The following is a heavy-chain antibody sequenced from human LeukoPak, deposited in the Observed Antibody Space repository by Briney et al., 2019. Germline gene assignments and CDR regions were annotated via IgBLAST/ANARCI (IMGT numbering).Heavy chain of an antibody. J-gene: IGHJ4*02. CDR1: GGSISSYY. V-gene: IGHV4-59*01. Sequence: SETLSLTCTVSGGSISSYYWSWIRQPPGKGLEWIGYIYYSGSTNYNPSHKSRVTISVDTSKNQFSLKLSSVTAADTAVYYCARVYGPDAGTVDYWGQGTLVTVSS. CDR2: IYYSGST. CDR3: ARVYGPDAGTVDY. D-gene: IGHD1-7*01.